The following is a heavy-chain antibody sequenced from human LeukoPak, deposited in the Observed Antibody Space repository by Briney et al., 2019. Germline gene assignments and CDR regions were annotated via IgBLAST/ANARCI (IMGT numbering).Heavy chain of an antibody. D-gene: IGHD1-14*01. CDR1: GFTFDAYG. CDR3: TKDAGPTYDWFDP. CDR2: ISAGGGNT. Sequence: GGSLRLSCAASGFTFDAYGMAWVRQTPGKTLEWVSTISAGGGNTHYADSIKGRFTISRDNSRNILYLEMNSLRADGSATYYCTKDAGPTYDWFDPWGQGTRVTVSS. V-gene: IGHV3-23*01. J-gene: IGHJ5*02.